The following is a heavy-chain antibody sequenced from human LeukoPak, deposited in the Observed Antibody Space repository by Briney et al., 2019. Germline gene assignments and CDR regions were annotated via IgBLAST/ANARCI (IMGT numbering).Heavy chain of an antibody. CDR2: ISSSSSTI. CDR1: GFTFSDYY. Sequence: GGSLRLSCAASGFTFSDYYMSWIRQAPGKGLEWVSYISSSSSTIYYADSVKGRFTISRDNAKNSLYLQMSSLRAEDTAVYYCARERVGRIQLWLLNAFDIWGQGTMVTVSS. D-gene: IGHD5-18*01. J-gene: IGHJ3*02. CDR3: ARERVGRIQLWLLNAFDI. V-gene: IGHV3-11*04.